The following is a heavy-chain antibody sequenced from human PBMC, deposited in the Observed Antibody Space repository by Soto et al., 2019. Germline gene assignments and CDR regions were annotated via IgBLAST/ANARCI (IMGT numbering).Heavy chain of an antibody. J-gene: IGHJ4*02. V-gene: IGHV4-59*08. Sequence: SETLSRTCTVSGGSISSYYWSWIRQPPGKGLEWIGYIYYSGSTNYNPSLKSRVTISVDTSKNQFSLKLSSVTAADTAVYYCAKLYSSYIDYWGQGTLVTVSS. CDR3: AKLYSSYIDY. D-gene: IGHD6-6*01. CDR1: GGSISSYY. CDR2: IYYSGST.